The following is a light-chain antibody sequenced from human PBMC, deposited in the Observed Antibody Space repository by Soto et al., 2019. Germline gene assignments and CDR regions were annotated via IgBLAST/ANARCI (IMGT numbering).Light chain of an antibody. CDR2: AAS. CDR3: QQSYSTLFWT. J-gene: IGKJ2*01. V-gene: IGKV1-39*01. CDR1: QSISSY. Sequence: DLQMTQSPSSLSASVGDRVTITCRASQSISSYLNWYQQKPGKAPKLLIYAASSLQSGVPSRFSGSGSGTDFTLTISSLQPEDFATYYCQQSYSTLFWTFGQGTKLEIK.